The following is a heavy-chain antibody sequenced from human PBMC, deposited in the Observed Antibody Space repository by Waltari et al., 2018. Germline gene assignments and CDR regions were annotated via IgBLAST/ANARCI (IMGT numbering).Heavy chain of an antibody. CDR1: GFSSDW. CDR2: INEDGGEK. Sequence: EVQLVESGGGLVQPGGSLRLSVGASGFSSDWMDWVRQAPGKGLQWVANINEDGGEKYYLGSVKGRFTISRDNAKKLVYLEMNSLRAEDTAIYYCSKRLEIWGRGTMVAVSS. J-gene: IGHJ3*02. V-gene: IGHV3-7*01. CDR3: SKRLEI.